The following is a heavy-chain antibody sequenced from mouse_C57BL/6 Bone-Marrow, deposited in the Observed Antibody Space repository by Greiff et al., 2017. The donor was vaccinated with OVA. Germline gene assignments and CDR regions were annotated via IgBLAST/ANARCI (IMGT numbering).Heavy chain of an antibody. J-gene: IGHJ1*03. Sequence: QVQLQQSGAELARPGASVKLSCKASGYTFTSYGISWVKQRTGQGLEWIGEIYPRSGNTYYNEKFKGKATLTADKSSSTAYMELRSLTSEDSAVYFCARVDYYGVYWYFEVWGTGTTVTVSS. CDR1: GYTFTSYG. CDR2: IYPRSGNT. CDR3: ARVDYYGVYWYFEV. D-gene: IGHD1-1*01. V-gene: IGHV1-81*01.